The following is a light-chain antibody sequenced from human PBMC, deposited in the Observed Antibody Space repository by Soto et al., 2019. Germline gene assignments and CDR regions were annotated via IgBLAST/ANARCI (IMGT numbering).Light chain of an antibody. CDR2: DAS. J-gene: IGKJ3*01. CDR1: QSLFSY. CDR3: QQRRSLPWT. V-gene: IGKV3-11*01. Sequence: EIVLTQSPATLSLSPGERATLSCRASQSLFSYLAWFQQKPGQAHRLLIYDASNRATGIPARFSGSGSGTEFTLTISSLEPEDFAIYYCQQRRSLPWTFGPGTKVDIK.